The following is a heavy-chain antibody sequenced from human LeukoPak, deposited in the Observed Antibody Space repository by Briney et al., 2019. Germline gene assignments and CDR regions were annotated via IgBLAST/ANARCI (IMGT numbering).Heavy chain of an antibody. Sequence: SETLSLTCTVSGGSISSSSYYWSWIRQPPGKGLEWIGYIYYSGSTNYNPSLKSRVTISVDTSKNQFSLKLSSVTAADTAVYYCARYLPVYYGSGSRPYYYGMDVWGQGTTVTVSS. D-gene: IGHD3-10*01. V-gene: IGHV4-61*01. CDR1: GGSISSSSYY. CDR2: IYYSGST. CDR3: ARYLPVYYGSGSRPYYYGMDV. J-gene: IGHJ6*02.